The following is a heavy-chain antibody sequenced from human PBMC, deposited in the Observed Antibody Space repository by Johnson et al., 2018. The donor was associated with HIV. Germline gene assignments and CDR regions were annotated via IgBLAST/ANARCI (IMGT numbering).Heavy chain of an antibody. D-gene: IGHD3-10*01. CDR1: GFTFSSYA. J-gene: IGHJ3*02. Sequence: VQLVESGGGVVQPGRSLRLSCAASGFTFSSYAMSWVRQAPGKGLEWVSAISGSGGSTYYADSVKGRFTISRDNSKNTLYLHMNSLRAEDTAVYYCAREPSQFGGGFDIWGQGTMVTVSS. V-gene: IGHV3-23*04. CDR3: AREPSQFGGGFDI. CDR2: ISGSGGST.